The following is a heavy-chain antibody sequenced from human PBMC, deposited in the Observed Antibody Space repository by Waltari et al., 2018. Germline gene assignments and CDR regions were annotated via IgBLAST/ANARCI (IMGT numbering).Heavy chain of an antibody. J-gene: IGHJ2*01. Sequence: QVQLQESGPGLVKPSETLSLTCTVSGGSISSHYWRWIRQPPGKGLEWIGYIYYSGSTNYNPSLKSRVTISVDTSKNQFSLKLSSVTAADTAVYYCASLEVLWYFDLWGRGTLVTVSS. CDR1: GGSISSHY. V-gene: IGHV4-59*11. D-gene: IGHD3-3*01. CDR2: IYYSGST. CDR3: ASLEVLWYFDL.